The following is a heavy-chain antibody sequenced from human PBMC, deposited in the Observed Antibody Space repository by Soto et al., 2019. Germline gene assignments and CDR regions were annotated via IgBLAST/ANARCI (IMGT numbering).Heavy chain of an antibody. CDR2: IYYSGST. CDR1: GGSISSYY. CDR3: ARMGQYCTNGVCYFNYYYYYGMDV. V-gene: IGHV4-59*01. J-gene: IGHJ6*02. Sequence: AETLSLTCTVSGGSISSYYCIWIRQPPGKGLEWIVYIYYSGSTNYNPSLKSRVTISVDTSKNQFSLKLSSVTAADTAVYYCARMGQYCTNGVCYFNYYYYYGMDVWGQGTTVTVSS. D-gene: IGHD2-8*01.